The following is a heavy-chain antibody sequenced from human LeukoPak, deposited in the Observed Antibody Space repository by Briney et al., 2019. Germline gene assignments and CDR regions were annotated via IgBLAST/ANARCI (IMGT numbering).Heavy chain of an antibody. Sequence: ASVKVSCKASGYSFTNYYMHWVRQAPGQGLDWMGAIKPSDYFTNYAQKFQGRVTITADKSTSTAYMELSSLRSEDTAVYYCARDGSDYGDYGYYGMDVWGQGTTVTVSS. D-gene: IGHD4-17*01. J-gene: IGHJ6*02. V-gene: IGHV1-46*01. CDR1: GYSFTNYY. CDR2: IKPSDYFT. CDR3: ARDGSDYGDYGYYGMDV.